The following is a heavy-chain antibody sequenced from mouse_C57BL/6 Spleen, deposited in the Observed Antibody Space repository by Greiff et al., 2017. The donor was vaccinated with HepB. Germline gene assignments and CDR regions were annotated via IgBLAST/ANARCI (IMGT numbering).Heavy chain of an antibody. CDR2: INPNNGGT. Sequence: VQLQQSGPELVKPGASVKISCKASGYTFTDYYMNWVKQSHGKSLEWIGDINPNNGGTSYNQKFKGKATLTVDKSSSTAYMELRSLTSGDSAVYYCASDPLAYWGQGTTLTVSS. CDR1: GYTFTDYY. V-gene: IGHV1-26*01. CDR3: ASDPLAY. J-gene: IGHJ2*01.